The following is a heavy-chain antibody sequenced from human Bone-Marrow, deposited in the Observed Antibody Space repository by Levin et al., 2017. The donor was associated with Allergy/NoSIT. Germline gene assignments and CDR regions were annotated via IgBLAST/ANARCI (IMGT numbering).Heavy chain of an antibody. CDR1: GFTFSSYA. D-gene: IGHD3-22*01. Sequence: QPGGSLRLSCAASGFTFSSYAMSWVRQAPGKGLEWVSAISGSGGSTYYADSVKGRFTISRDNSKNTLYLQMNSLRAEDTAVYYCAKVGPYYYDSSGYYFDYWGQGTLVTVSS. J-gene: IGHJ4*02. CDR2: ISGSGGST. V-gene: IGHV3-23*01. CDR3: AKVGPYYYDSSGYYFDY.